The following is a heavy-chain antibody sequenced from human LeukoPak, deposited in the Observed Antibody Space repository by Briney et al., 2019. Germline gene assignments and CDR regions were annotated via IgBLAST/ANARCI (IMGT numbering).Heavy chain of an antibody. Sequence: SETLSLTCTVSGGSISSGGYYWSWIRQHTGKGLEWIGYIYYSGSTYYNPSLKRRATISVNTSKNQFSLKLSSVTAADTAVYYCARDRLWGSNSWYFSAYWGQGTLVTVSS. D-gene: IGHD6-13*01. J-gene: IGHJ4*02. CDR3: ARDRLWGSNSWYFSAY. CDR1: GGSISSGGYY. V-gene: IGHV4-31*03. CDR2: IYYSGST.